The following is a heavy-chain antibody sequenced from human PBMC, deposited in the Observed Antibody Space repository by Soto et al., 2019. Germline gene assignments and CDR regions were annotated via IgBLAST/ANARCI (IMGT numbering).Heavy chain of an antibody. V-gene: IGHV3-23*01. CDR2: ISGSGGST. Sequence: EVQLLESGGGLVQPGGSLRLSCAASGFTFSSYAMSWVRQAPGKGLEWVSAISGSGGSTYYADSVKGLFTISRDNSKNTLYLQMNSLRAEDTAVYYCAKDRIQAVAGFIDYWGQGTLVTVSS. CDR1: GFTFSSYA. CDR3: AKDRIQAVAGFIDY. D-gene: IGHD6-19*01. J-gene: IGHJ4*02.